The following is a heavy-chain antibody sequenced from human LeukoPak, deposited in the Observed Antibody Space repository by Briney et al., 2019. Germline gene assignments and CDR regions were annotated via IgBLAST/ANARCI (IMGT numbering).Heavy chain of an antibody. CDR1: GASISSDY. CDR3: ARAGQWLVPQYFDY. D-gene: IGHD6-19*01. CDR2: IYYSGST. V-gene: IGHV4-59*12. J-gene: IGHJ4*02. Sequence: SETLSLTCTVSGASISSDYWSWIRQPPGKGLEWIGYIYYSGSTYYNPSLKSRVTISVDTSKNQFSLKLSSVTAADTAVYYCARAGQWLVPQYFDYWGQGTLVTVSS.